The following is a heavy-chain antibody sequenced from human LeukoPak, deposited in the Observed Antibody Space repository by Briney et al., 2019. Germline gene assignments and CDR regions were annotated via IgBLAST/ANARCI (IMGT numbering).Heavy chain of an antibody. V-gene: IGHV4-34*01. CDR3: ARYYDYVWGSYRYSLFDY. Sequence: PSETLSLTCAVYGGSFSGYYWSWIRQPPGKGLEWIGEINYSGSTNYNPSLKSRVTISVDTSKNQFSLKLSSVTAADTAVYYCARYYDYVWGSYRYSLFDYWGQGTLVTVSS. CDR2: INYSGST. CDR1: GGSFSGYY. D-gene: IGHD3-16*02. J-gene: IGHJ4*02.